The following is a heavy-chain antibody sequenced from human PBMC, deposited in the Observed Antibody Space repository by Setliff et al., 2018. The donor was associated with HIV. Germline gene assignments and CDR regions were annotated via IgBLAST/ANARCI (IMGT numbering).Heavy chain of an antibody. Sequence: GGSLRLSCAASGFTFSSYSMTWVRQAPGKGLEWVSSISSSSSYIYYADSIKGRFTISRDNAKSSLYLQMNSLRAEDTAVYYCTRVVGEGYNSVDYWGQGMLVTVSS. V-gene: IGHV3-21*01. CDR2: ISSSSSYI. J-gene: IGHJ4*02. D-gene: IGHD5-12*01. CDR1: GFTFSSYS. CDR3: TRVVGEGYNSVDY.